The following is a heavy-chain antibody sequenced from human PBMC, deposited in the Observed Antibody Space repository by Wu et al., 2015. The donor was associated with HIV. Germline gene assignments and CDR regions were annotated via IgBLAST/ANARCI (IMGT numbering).Heavy chain of an antibody. CDR2: IIPIFGTA. J-gene: IGHJ5*02. CDR3: ARDPEYYYDSSGYYRDWFDP. Sequence: QVQLVQSGAEVKKPGSSVKVSCKVSGGTFSSYAISWVRQAPGQGLEWMGRIIPIFGTANYAQKFQGRVTITADESTSTAYMELSSLRSEDTAVYYCARDPEYYYDSSGYYRDWFDPWGQGTLVTVSS. V-gene: IGHV1-69*13. D-gene: IGHD3-22*01. CDR1: GGTFSSYA.